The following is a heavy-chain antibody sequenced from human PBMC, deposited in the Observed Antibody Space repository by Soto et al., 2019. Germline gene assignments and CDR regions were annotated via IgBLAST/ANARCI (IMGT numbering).Heavy chain of an antibody. CDR2: ISGSGGST. CDR3: AKARKWLQLQH. Sequence: GGSLRLSCAASGFTISSYAMSWVRQAPGKGLEWVSAISGSGGSTYYADSVKGRFTISRDNSKNTLYLQMNSLRAEDTAVYYCAKARKWLQLQHWGQGTLVNVSS. V-gene: IGHV3-23*01. J-gene: IGHJ1*01. D-gene: IGHD5-12*01. CDR1: GFTISSYA.